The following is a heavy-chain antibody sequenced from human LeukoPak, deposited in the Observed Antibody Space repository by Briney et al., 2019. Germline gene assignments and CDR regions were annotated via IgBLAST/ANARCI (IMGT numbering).Heavy chain of an antibody. Sequence: ASVNVSCKASGCTFTGYYMHWVRQAPGQGLEWMGWINPNSGGTNYAQKFQGWVTMTRDTSISTAYMELSRLRSDDTAVYYCAQSGGRTEGAFDIWGQGTMVTVSS. V-gene: IGHV1-2*04. CDR2: INPNSGGT. CDR3: AQSGGRTEGAFDI. CDR1: GCTFTGYY. D-gene: IGHD2-15*01. J-gene: IGHJ3*02.